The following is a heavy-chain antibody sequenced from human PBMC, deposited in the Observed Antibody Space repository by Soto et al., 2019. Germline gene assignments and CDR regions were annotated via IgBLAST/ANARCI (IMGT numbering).Heavy chain of an antibody. Sequence: ASVKVSCKASGYTFTGYYMHWVRQAPGQGLEWMGWINPNSGGTNYAQKFQGWVTMTRDTSISTAYMELSRLRSDDTAVYYCATSRDAKRGGLQCWGQGTLVNVSS. V-gene: IGHV1-2*04. D-gene: IGHD2-15*01. CDR2: INPNSGGT. CDR3: ATSRDAKRGGLQC. J-gene: IGHJ4*02. CDR1: GYTFTGYY.